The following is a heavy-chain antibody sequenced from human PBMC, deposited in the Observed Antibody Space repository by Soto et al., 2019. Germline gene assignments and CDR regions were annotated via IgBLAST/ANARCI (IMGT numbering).Heavy chain of an antibody. CDR2: ISGNGGTI. D-gene: IGHD3-10*01. Sequence: GGSLRLSCAASGFTFSTYAMAWVRQAPGKGLEWISTISGNGGTIYYADSVKGRFTISRDNSRNTLSLQMDSLRAEDTAVYYCAKVINMVRKYGMDVWGHGTTVTVSS. J-gene: IGHJ6*02. V-gene: IGHV3-23*01. CDR3: AKVINMVRKYGMDV. CDR1: GFTFSTYA.